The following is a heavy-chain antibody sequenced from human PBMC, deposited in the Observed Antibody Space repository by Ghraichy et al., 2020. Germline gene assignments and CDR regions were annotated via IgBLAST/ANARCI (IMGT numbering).Heavy chain of an antibody. CDR2: IKQDGSEK. CDR1: GFTFSSYW. V-gene: IGHV3-7*01. CDR3: ARVLDYDFWSGYYPPGYFDS. Sequence: GESLNISCAASGFTFSSYWMSWVRQAPGKGLEWVANIKQDGSEKYYVDSVKGRFTISRDNAKNSLYLQMNSLSAEDTAVYYCARVLDYDFWSGYYPPGYFDSWGQGPLVPVSS. J-gene: IGHJ4*02. D-gene: IGHD3-3*01.